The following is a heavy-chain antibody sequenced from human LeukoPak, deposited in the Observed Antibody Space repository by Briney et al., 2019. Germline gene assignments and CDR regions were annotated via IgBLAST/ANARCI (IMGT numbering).Heavy chain of an antibody. V-gene: IGHV3-7*03. J-gene: IGHJ4*02. Sequence: GGSLRLSCAASGFTFSSYWMSWVRQAPGKGLERVANIKQDGSEKYYVDSVKGRFTISRDNAKNSLYLQMNSLRAEDTAVYYCARVGNYYDSSGYYLSFDYWGQGTLVTVSS. CDR1: GFTFSSYW. CDR3: ARVGNYYDSSGYYLSFDY. CDR2: IKQDGSEK. D-gene: IGHD3-22*01.